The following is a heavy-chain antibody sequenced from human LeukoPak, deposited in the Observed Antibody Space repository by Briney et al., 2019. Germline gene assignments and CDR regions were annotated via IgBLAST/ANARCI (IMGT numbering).Heavy chain of an antibody. J-gene: IGHJ3*02. CDR1: GFSFSNYS. CDR3: AKETVVVVAATPDAFDI. V-gene: IGHV3-48*01. CDR2: ISTRSGTI. D-gene: IGHD2-15*01. Sequence: PGGSLRLSCAASGFSFSNYSMNWVRQAPGKGLEWVSYISTRSGTICYTDSVKGRFTISRDNAKNSLFLQMNSLRAEDTAVYYCAKETVVVVAATPDAFDIWGQGTMVTVSS.